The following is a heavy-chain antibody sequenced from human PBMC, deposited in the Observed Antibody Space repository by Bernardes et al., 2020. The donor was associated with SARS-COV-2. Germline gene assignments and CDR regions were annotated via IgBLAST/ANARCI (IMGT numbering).Heavy chain of an antibody. J-gene: IGHJ4*02. V-gene: IGHV3-23*01. CDR2: ISDDGGIT. CDR1: GFTFSSSG. CDR3: ARRAEKISGYVHRYFDY. D-gene: IGHD3-22*01. Sequence: GSLRLSCAASGFTFSSSGMSWVRQAPGKGLEWVSAISDDGGITKYTDSVKGRFTISRDTSKNTLYLRMNSLRAEDTAVYYCARRAEKISGYVHRYFDYWGQGTLVTVSS.